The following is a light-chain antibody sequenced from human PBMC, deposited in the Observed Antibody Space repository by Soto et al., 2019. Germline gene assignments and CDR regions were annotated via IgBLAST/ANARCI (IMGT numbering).Light chain of an antibody. CDR1: QNVGND. CDR2: SAS. V-gene: IGKV3-11*01. Sequence: EIVLTQSPATLYFSPGERATLSCMASQNVGNDLVWYHQKRGQAPRLLIDSASNRATGIPARFSDRGSRTDFTLTISGLEPEDFEGYYCQKRSNWPPAFGGATKEEIK. J-gene: IGKJ4*01. CDR3: QKRSNWPPA.